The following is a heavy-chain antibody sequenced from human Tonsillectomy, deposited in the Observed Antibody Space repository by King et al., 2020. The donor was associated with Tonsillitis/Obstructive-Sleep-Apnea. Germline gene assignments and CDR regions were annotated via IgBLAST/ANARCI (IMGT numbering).Heavy chain of an antibody. V-gene: IGHV3-23*04. CDR2: ISGRGSVT. D-gene: IGHD2-2*01. CDR3: ARHAVPLVGWFDS. Sequence: VQLVESGGGLVQPGGSLRLSCAASEFTFSNYAMGWVRQAPGKGLEGVSAISGRGSVTYYADSVKGRFTISRDNSKDTLYLQMNGLRVEDTAVYYCARHAVPLVGWFDSWGQGTLVTVSS. J-gene: IGHJ5*01. CDR1: EFTFSNYA.